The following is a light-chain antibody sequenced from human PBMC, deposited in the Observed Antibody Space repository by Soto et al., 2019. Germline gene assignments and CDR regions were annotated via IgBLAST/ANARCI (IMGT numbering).Light chain of an antibody. CDR2: GAF. CDR3: QQYNNWPPT. J-gene: IGKJ1*01. V-gene: IGKV3D-15*01. CDR1: PSVTNF. Sequence: EIVLTQSPATLSLSPGERATLSCKASPSVTNFLAWYKQKPGQAPRLLIYGAFNRATGIPARVSGSGSGTEFTLTISSLKSEDFEVYYCQQYNNWPPTFGQGTKVDIK.